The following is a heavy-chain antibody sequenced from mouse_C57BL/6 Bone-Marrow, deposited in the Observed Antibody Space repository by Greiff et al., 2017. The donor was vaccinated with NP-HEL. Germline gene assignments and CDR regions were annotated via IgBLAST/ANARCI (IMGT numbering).Heavy chain of an antibody. CDR2: IFPGSGST. D-gene: IGHD1-1*01. V-gene: IGHV1-75*01. CDR3: ARDYGSSYERYFDV. Sequence: VQLQQSGPELVKPGASVKISCKASGYTFTDYYINWVKQRPGQGLEWIGWIFPGSGSTYYNEKFKGKATLTVDKSSSTAYMLLSSLTSEDSAVYFCARDYGSSYERYFDVWGTGTTVTVSS. J-gene: IGHJ1*03. CDR1: GYTFTDYY.